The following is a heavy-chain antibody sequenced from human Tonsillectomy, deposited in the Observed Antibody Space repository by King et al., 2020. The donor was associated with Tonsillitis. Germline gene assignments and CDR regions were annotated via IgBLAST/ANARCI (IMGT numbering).Heavy chain of an antibody. CDR2: IYYSGST. D-gene: IGHD1-1*01. CDR3: ARHGRSIGYHGNFDY. Sequence: QLQESGPGLVKPSETLSLTCTVSGGSISSSSYYWGWIRQPPGEGLEWIGSIYYSGSTYYNPSLKSRVTISVDTSKNQFSLKLSSVTAADTAVYYCARHGRSIGYHGNFDYWGQGTLVTVSS. CDR1: GGSISSSSYY. J-gene: IGHJ4*02. V-gene: IGHV4-39*01.